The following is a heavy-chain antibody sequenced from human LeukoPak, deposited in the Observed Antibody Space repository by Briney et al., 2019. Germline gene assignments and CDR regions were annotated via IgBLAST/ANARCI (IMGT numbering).Heavy chain of an antibody. CDR2: MNPNSGNT. Sequence: GASVKVSCKASGYTFTSYDINWVRQATGQGLEWMGWMNPNSGNTGYAQKFQGRVTMTRNTSMSTAYMELSSLRSEDTAVYYCARGLKTVWFGFQDAFDIWGQGTMVTVSS. D-gene: IGHD3-10*01. V-gene: IGHV1-8*01. CDR3: ARGLKTVWFGFQDAFDI. J-gene: IGHJ3*02. CDR1: GYTFTSYD.